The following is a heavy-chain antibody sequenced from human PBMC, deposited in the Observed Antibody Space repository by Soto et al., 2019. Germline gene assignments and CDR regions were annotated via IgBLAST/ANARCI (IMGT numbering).Heavy chain of an antibody. CDR2: IYYSGST. Sequence: PSETLSLTCAVSGYSISSSNWWGWIRQPPGKGLEWIGYIYYSGSTNYNPSLKSRVTISVDTSKNQFSLKLSSVTAADTAVYYCARVWGGAFDFWGQGTMVTVSS. J-gene: IGHJ3*01. V-gene: IGHV4-28*03. CDR3: ARVWGGAFDF. D-gene: IGHD3-10*01. CDR1: GYSISSSNW.